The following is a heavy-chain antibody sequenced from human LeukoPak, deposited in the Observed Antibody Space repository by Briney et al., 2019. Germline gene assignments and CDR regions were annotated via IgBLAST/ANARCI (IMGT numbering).Heavy chain of an antibody. CDR3: ANRNGMDV. CDR2: ISYDGSNK. J-gene: IGHJ6*02. V-gene: IGHV3-30*18. Sequence: GGSLSLSCAASGFTFSSYGMHWVRQAPGKGLEWVAVISYDGSNKYYADSVKGRFTISRDNSKNTLYLQMNSLRAEDTAVYYCANRNGMDVWGQGTTVTVSS. CDR1: GFTFSSYG.